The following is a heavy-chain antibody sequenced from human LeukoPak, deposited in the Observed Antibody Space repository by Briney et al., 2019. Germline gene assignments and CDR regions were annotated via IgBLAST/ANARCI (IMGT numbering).Heavy chain of an antibody. CDR2: ISTNTGNP. D-gene: IGHD2-15*01. J-gene: IGHJ3*01. CDR1: GYTFTSNS. V-gene: IGHV7-4-1*02. Sequence: ASVKVSCKASGYTFTSNSINWVRQAPGQGLEWMGWISTNTGNPTYAQGFTGRFVFSMDTSVSTAYLEISSLKAEDTAVYYCARDLQVIVFDFWGQGTMVTVSS. CDR3: ARDLQVIVFDF.